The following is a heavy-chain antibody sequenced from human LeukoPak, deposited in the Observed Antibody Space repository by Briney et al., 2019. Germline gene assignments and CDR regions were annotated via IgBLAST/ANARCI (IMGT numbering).Heavy chain of an antibody. V-gene: IGHV1-2*02. D-gene: IGHD5-12*01. CDR1: GYTFTGYY. Sequence: EASVKVSCKASGYTFTGYYIHWVRQAPGQGLEWMGWTNPNSGGTTSAQKFQGRVTMTRDTSISTAYMELSRLRSDDTAVYYCARALRLSVDIVATAPDYWGQGTLVTVSS. CDR3: ARALRLSVDIVATAPDY. J-gene: IGHJ4*02. CDR2: TNPNSGGT.